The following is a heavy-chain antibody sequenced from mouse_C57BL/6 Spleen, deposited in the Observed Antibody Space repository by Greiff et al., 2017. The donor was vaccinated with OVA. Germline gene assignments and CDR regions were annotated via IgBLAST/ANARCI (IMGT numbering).Heavy chain of an antibody. Sequence: VKVVESGAELVKPGASVKLSCKASGYTFTSYWMHWVKQRPGRGLEWIGRIDPNSGGTKYNEKFKSKATLTVDKPSSTAYMQLSSLTSEDSAVYYCSRNEPYYYAMDYWGQGTSVTVSS. CDR3: SRNEPYYYAMDY. J-gene: IGHJ4*01. V-gene: IGHV1-72*01. D-gene: IGHD2-1*01. CDR2: IDPNSGGT. CDR1: GYTFTSYW.